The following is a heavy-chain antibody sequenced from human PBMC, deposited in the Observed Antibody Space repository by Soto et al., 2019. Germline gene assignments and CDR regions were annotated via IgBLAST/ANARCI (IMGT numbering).Heavy chain of an antibody. CDR3: GHRRRQLFDY. D-gene: IGHD6-13*01. Sequence: QITLKESGPPLVKPTQTLTLTCTFSGFSLSTSGVGVGWIRQPPGKALERLALIYWYDDKRYSPSLKSRLTITEDTSKNQVVLTMTNMDPVDTATYYCGHRRRQLFDYWGQGTLVTVSS. CDR2: IYWYDDK. J-gene: IGHJ4*02. CDR1: GFSLSTSGVG. V-gene: IGHV2-5*01.